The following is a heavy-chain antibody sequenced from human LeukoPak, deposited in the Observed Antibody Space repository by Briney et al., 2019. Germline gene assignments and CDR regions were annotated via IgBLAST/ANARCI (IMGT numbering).Heavy chain of an antibody. CDR3: ARTAIGVDIFDS. V-gene: IGHV3-21*01. D-gene: IGHD2-21*02. CDR2: ISSHAAYI. J-gene: IGHJ4*02. Sequence: PGGSLRLSCAASGFLFGGHAMVWVRQAPGKGLECVSSISSHAAYINYADSVKGRFTISRDNDKNSLFLDMNSLRVDDTAVYFCARTAIGVDIFDSWGQGTLVTVSS. CDR1: GFLFGGHA.